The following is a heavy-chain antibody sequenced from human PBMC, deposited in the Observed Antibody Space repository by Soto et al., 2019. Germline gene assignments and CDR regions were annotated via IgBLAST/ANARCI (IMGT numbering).Heavy chain of an antibody. CDR2: IYRTGST. V-gene: IGHV4-4*02. D-gene: IGHD1-7*01. CDR3: ASRDPGTSVDY. Sequence: QVQLQASGPGLVKPSGTLSLTCAVSGGSFTSNNWWTWVRQPPGQGLEWIGEIYRTGSTNYNPSHKSRVTISLDKSENQFSLKVTSLTAADTAVYYCASRDPGTSVDYWGQGTLVTVSS. CDR1: GGSFTSNNW. J-gene: IGHJ4*02.